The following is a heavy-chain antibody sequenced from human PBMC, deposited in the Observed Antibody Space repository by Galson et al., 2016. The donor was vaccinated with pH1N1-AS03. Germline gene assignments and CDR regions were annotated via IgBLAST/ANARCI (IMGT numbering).Heavy chain of an antibody. CDR3: AKDGGLPGNYYYSLDV. J-gene: IGHJ6*02. CDR2: VRYDGNIA. CDR1: GFPFTNNG. Sequence: SLRLSCAASGFPFTNNGMHWVRQAPGKGLEWVAFVRYDGNIAYNVDSVKGRFTIFKDNSKNTLYLQMTSLTPEDTALYFCAKDGGLPGNYYYSLDVWGQGTMVTVSS. V-gene: IGHV3-30*02.